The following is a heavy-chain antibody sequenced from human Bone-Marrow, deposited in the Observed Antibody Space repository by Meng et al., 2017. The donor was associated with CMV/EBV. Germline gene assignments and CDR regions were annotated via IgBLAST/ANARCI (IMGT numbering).Heavy chain of an antibody. V-gene: IGHV1-18*01. D-gene: IGHD1-26*01. CDR1: GYTFTSYG. CDR2: ISAYNGNT. CDR3: ARDGEWELLNGQSYYYYYGMDV. Sequence: ASVKVSCKASGYTFTSYGISWVRQAPGQGLEWMGWISAYNGNTNYAQKLQGRVTMTTDTSTSTAYMELRSLRSDDTAVYYCARDGEWELLNGQSYYYYYGMDVWGQGTMVTVSS. J-gene: IGHJ6*02.